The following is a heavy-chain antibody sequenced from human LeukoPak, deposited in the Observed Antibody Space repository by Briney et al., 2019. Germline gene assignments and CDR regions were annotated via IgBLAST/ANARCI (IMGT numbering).Heavy chain of an antibody. Sequence: AGGSLRLSCAASGFTFSRYYIHWVRQAPGKGLEWVSRINGDGSSTRYADSVKGRFTISRDNAKNTVYLQMNSLRVEDTAVYSCARGLYCSGINCYNGMDVWGKGTTVTVSS. D-gene: IGHD2-15*01. CDR2: INGDGSST. J-gene: IGHJ6*04. CDR3: ARGLYCSGINCYNGMDV. CDR1: GFTFSRYY. V-gene: IGHV3-74*01.